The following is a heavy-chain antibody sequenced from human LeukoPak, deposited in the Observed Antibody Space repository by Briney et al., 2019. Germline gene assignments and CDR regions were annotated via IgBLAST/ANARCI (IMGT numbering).Heavy chain of an antibody. CDR3: ARQNSGSPFNWFDP. V-gene: IGHV4-59*01. Sequence: SETLSLTCTVSGGSISSYYWSWIRQPPGKGLEWIGDIYYSGSTNYNPSLKSRVTISVDTSKNQFSLKLSSVTAADTAVYYCARQNSGSPFNWFDPWGQGTLVTVSS. J-gene: IGHJ5*02. CDR2: IYYSGST. CDR1: GGSISSYY. D-gene: IGHD1-26*01.